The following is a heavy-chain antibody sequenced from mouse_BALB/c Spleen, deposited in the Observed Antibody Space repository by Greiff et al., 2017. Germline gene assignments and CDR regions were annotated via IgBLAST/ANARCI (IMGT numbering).Heavy chain of an antibody. CDR2: IDPANGNT. D-gene: IGHD2-3*01. CDR1: GFNIKDNY. CDR3: ARTIFEGAMDY. Sequence: VQLQQSGAELVKPGASVKLSCTASGFNIKDNYMHWVKQRPEQGLEWIGRIDPANGNTKYDPKFQGKATITADTSSNTAYLQLSSLTSEDTAVYYCARTIFEGAMDYWGQGTSVTVSS. V-gene: IGHV14-3*02. J-gene: IGHJ4*01.